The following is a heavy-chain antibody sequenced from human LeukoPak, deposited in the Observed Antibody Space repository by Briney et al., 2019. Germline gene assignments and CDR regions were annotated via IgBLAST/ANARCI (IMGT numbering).Heavy chain of an antibody. V-gene: IGHV1-8*01. CDR1: GYTFTSYG. J-gene: IGHJ6*02. D-gene: IGHD4-17*01. CDR3: ARDTVTPAIYYYYGMDV. CDR2: MNPNSGNT. Sequence: ASVKVSCKASGYTFTSYGINWVRQATGQGLEWMGWMNPNSGNTGYAQKFQGRVTMTRNTSISTAYMELSSLRSEDTAVYYCARDTVTPAIYYYYGMDVWGQGTTVTVSS.